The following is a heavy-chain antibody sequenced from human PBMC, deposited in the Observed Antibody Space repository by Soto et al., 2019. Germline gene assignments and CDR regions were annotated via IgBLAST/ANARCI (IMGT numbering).Heavy chain of an antibody. CDR2: IFYTGST. CDR3: ARLPFSSFGVADPPVGWFAP. Sequence: QVHLQESGPGLVKPSQTLSLTCTVSGGFVNSVNNYWSWIRQPPGKGLEWLGYIFYTGSTYYNPSLRGRITTSIDPSKNWFSLNLTSVSAADTAVYYWARLPFSSFGVADPPVGWFAPWGRGTLVTVSS. J-gene: IGHJ5*02. CDR1: GGFVNSVNNY. V-gene: IGHV4-30-4*01. D-gene: IGHD3-3*01.